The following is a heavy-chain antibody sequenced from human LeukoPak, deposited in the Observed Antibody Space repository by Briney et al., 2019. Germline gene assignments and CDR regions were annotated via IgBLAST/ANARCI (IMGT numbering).Heavy chain of an antibody. CDR3: ARGRLWFGNNWFDP. J-gene: IGHJ5*02. D-gene: IGHD3-10*01. V-gene: IGHV4-34*01. Sequence: SETLSLTCAVYGGSFSSYYWSWIPQPPGKGLEWIGEINHSGSSNYNPSLKNRVTISLDTSKNQFSLKLRSVTAADTAVYYCARGRLWFGNNWFDPWGQGTLVTVSS. CDR2: INHSGSS. CDR1: GGSFSSYY.